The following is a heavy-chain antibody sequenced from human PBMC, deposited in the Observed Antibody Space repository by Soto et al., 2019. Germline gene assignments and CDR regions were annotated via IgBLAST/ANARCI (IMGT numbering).Heavy chain of an antibody. CDR3: AKAGFSSGWSPSYFDY. D-gene: IGHD6-19*01. J-gene: IGHJ4*02. CDR2: MSGTGGST. CDR1: GFTFSSYA. Sequence: EVQLLESGGGLVQPGRSLRLSCAASGFTFSSYAMNWVRQAPGKGLAWVSAMSGTGGSTYYADSVKGRFTISRDNSKNTLYLQMNSLRVEDTAVFYWAKAGFSSGWSPSYFDYWGQGTLVTVSS. V-gene: IGHV3-23*01.